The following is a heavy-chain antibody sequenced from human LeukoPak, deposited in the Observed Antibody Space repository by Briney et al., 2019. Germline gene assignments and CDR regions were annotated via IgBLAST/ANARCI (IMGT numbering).Heavy chain of an antibody. V-gene: IGHV3-23*01. Sequence: PGGSLRLSCTASGFTFSSQGMSWVRQAPGKGLEWVSTISRSGGSTYYADSVKGRFTISRDNSKDTLYLQLNSLRAEDTAVYYCAKERFGDYGDFDYWGQGTLVTVSS. CDR1: GFTFSSQG. D-gene: IGHD4-17*01. CDR2: ISRSGGST. J-gene: IGHJ4*02. CDR3: AKERFGDYGDFDY.